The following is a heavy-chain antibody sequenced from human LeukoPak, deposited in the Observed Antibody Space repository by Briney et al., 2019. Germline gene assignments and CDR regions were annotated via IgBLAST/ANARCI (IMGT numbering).Heavy chain of an antibody. D-gene: IGHD3-10*02. J-gene: IGHJ4*02. Sequence: HGESLKISCKASGYKFTNDWIGCVRQMRGKGLEWMTIIYPGDSGTRYSPSFHGQVTISAAKSIDTIYLQWNTLKASDTAMYYCARALRTGQGDYVPVLWGQGTLVTVSS. CDR1: GYKFTNDW. CDR2: IYPGDSGT. CDR3: ARALRTGQGDYVPVL. V-gene: IGHV5-51*01.